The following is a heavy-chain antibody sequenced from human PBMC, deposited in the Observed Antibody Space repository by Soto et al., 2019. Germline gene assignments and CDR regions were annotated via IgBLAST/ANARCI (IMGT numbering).Heavy chain of an antibody. Sequence: PSETLALTCTVSGGSISSGGYYWSWIRQHPGKGLEWIGYIYYSGSTYYNPSLKSRVTISVDTSKNQFSLKLSSVTAADTAVYYCARDGDSSSSAGMDVWGQGTTVTVSS. CDR1: GGSISSGGYY. CDR2: IYYSGST. CDR3: ARDGDSSSSAGMDV. D-gene: IGHD6-6*01. J-gene: IGHJ6*02. V-gene: IGHV4-31*03.